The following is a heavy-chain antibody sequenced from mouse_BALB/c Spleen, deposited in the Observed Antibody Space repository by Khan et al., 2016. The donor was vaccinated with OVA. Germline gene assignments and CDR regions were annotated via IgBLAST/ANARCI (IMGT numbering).Heavy chain of an antibody. V-gene: IGHV1-69*02. CDR3: TREGGDGSSFAY. D-gene: IGHD2-3*01. Sequence: VQLQESGTELVRPGPSVNLSCKVSAYTFTNSWKNGLNQRPGQGLKGIGNFFPSVGYINYNKKFRDKATLTVDKSSTTAYMHLSSPTSEDSAVYYCTREGGDGSSFAYWGQGTLVTVSA. J-gene: IGHJ3*01. CDR1: AYTFTNSW. CDR2: FFPSVGYI.